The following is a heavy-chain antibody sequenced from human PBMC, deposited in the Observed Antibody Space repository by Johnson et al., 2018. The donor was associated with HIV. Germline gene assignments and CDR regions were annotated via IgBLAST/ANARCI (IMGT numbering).Heavy chain of an antibody. V-gene: IGHV3-30-3*01. CDR1: GFRFSNYA. J-gene: IGHJ3*02. CDR3: ARDWLTSRAVAGTSAFDI. D-gene: IGHD6-19*01. CDR2: ISDDGSNI. Sequence: QVQLVESGGGVVQPGRSLRLSCAASGFRFSNYALHWVRQTPGKGLEWVALISDDGSNIYYADSVKGRFTISRDNAKNSLYLQMNSLRADDTALYYCARDWLTSRAVAGTSAFDIWGQGTMVTVSS.